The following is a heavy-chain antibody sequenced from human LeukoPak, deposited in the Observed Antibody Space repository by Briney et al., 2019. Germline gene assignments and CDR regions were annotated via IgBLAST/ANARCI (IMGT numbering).Heavy chain of an antibody. CDR2: IYYSGST. Sequence: SETLSLTCTVSGGSISSGGYYWSWIRQHPGKGLEWIGYIYYSGSTYYNPSLKSRVTISVDTSKNQFSLKLSSVTAADTAVYYCARDSSGDFWSGYYYFDYWGQGTLVTVSS. CDR1: GGSISSGGYY. CDR3: ARDSSGDFWSGYYYFDY. J-gene: IGHJ4*02. V-gene: IGHV4-31*03. D-gene: IGHD3-3*01.